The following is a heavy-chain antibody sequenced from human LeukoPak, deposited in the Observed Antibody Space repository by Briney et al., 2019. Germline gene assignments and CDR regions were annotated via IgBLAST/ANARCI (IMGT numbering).Heavy chain of an antibody. CDR1: GGSISSGDYY. D-gene: IGHD4-23*01. Sequence: PSQTLSLTCTVSGGSISSGDYYWSWIRQPPGKGLEWIGYIYYSGGTYYNPSLKSRVTISVDTSKNQFSLKLSSVTAADTAVYYCARVSHVTVVKRLNWYFDLWGRGTLVTVSS. CDR2: IYYSGGT. V-gene: IGHV4-30-4*01. J-gene: IGHJ2*01. CDR3: ARVSHVTVVKRLNWYFDL.